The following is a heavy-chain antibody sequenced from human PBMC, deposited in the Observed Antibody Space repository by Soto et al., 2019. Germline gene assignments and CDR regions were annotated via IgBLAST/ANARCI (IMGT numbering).Heavy chain of an antibody. CDR2: IIPIFGTA. CDR1: GGTFSSYA. J-gene: IGHJ6*02. V-gene: IGHV1-69*13. CDR3: ARVLLWFGEKQNYYGMDV. Sequence: SVKVSCKASGGTFSSYAISWVRQAPGQGLEWMGGIIPIFGTANYAQKFQGRVTITADESTSTAYMELSSLRSEDTAVYYCARVLLWFGEKQNYYGMDVWGQGPTVTV. D-gene: IGHD3-10*01.